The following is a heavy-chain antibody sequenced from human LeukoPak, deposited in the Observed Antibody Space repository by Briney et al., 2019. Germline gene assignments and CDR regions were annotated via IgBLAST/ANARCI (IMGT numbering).Heavy chain of an antibody. Sequence: GESPKISCKGSGYSFTSHWIGWVRQMPGKGLEWMGIIYPGDSDTRYSPSFQGQVIISADKSISTAYLQWSSLKASDTAIYYCARTGGFGTNSMDVWGQGTTVTVSS. J-gene: IGHJ6*02. CDR1: GYSFTSHW. V-gene: IGHV5-51*01. CDR3: ARTGGFGTNSMDV. CDR2: IYPGDSDT. D-gene: IGHD3-10*01.